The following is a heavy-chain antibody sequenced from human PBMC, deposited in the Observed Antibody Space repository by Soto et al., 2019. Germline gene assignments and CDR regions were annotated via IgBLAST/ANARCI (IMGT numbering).Heavy chain of an antibody. CDR2: AYHSGST. CDR3: ARSPPSSYYGGSGTFDY. D-gene: IGHD3-10*01. Sequence: PSETLYLTCAVSGGFTSTNNWWSWVRQPPGKGLEWIGDAYHSGSTEYNPSLKSRVSISVDKSKNQISLKLTSATAADTAVYYCARSPPSSYYGGSGTFDYWGQGTLVTVSS. CDR1: GGFTSTNNW. J-gene: IGHJ4*02. V-gene: IGHV4-4*02.